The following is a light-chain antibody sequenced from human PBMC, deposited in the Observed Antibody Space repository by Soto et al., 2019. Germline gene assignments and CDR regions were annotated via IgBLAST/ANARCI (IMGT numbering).Light chain of an antibody. V-gene: IGLV2-11*01. CDR3: CSHAGSYIYV. J-gene: IGLJ1*01. CDR2: DVT. Sequence: QSALTQPRSVSGSPGQSVSISCTGTSSDVGGYNYVSWYQHHPGKAPTVMIYDVTKRPSGVPDRFSGSKSGNTASLTISGLQAEDEADYYCCSHAGSYIYVFGTGTKVTVL. CDR1: SSDVGGYNY.